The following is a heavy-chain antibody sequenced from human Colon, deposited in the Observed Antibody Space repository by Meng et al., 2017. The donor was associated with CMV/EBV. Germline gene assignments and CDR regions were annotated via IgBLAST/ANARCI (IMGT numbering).Heavy chain of an antibody. CDR1: QFTFKNFA. D-gene: IGHD5-12*01. Sequence: GGSLRLSCEASQFTFKNFAMHWARQAPGKGLQWVSTISGSGLTTYYADSVKGRFTVSRDNSEDTLYLQMHSLRAEDTAVYYCATDRSLREIVPVAVAFGYWGQGTLVTVSS. V-gene: IGHV3-23*01. CDR2: ISGSGLTT. J-gene: IGHJ4*02. CDR3: ATDRSLREIVPVAVAFGY.